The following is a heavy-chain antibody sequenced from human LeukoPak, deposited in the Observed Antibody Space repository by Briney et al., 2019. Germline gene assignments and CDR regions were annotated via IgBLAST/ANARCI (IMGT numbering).Heavy chain of an antibody. J-gene: IGHJ4*02. V-gene: IGHV3-21*01. Sequence: GGSLRLSCAASEFTFSSYSMNWVRQAPGKGLEWVSSISSSSSYIYYADSVKGRFTISRDNAKNSLYLQMNSLRAEDTAVYYCARVATRNAISYYDFWSGPFDYWGQGTLVTVSS. CDR2: ISSSSSYI. D-gene: IGHD3-3*01. CDR3: ARVATRNAISYYDFWSGPFDY. CDR1: EFTFSSYS.